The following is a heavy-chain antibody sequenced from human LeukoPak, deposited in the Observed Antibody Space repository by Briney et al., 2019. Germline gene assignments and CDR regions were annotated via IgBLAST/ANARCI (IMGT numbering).Heavy chain of an antibody. J-gene: IGHJ6*03. D-gene: IGHD2-21*01. CDR2: IIPIFGTA. CDR1: GGTFSSYA. Sequence: ASVKVSCKASGGTFSSYAISWVRQAPGQGLGWMGGIIPIFGTANYAQKFQGRVTITTDESTSTAYMELSSLRSEDTAVYYCASVDYYYYYMDVWGKGTTVTVSS. V-gene: IGHV1-69*05. CDR3: ASVDYYYYYMDV.